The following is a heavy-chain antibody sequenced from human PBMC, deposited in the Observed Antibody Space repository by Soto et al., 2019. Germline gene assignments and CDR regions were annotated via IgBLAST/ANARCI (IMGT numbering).Heavy chain of an antibody. Sequence: ASVKVSCKASGYTFTGYYMHWVRQAPGQGLEWMGWINPNSGGTNYAQKFQGRVTMTRDISIATAYMELSSLRSDDTAIYYCARMATFGSLNWFDPWGQGTLVTVS. V-gene: IGHV1-2*02. CDR2: INPNSGGT. CDR3: ARMATFGSLNWFDP. J-gene: IGHJ5*02. CDR1: GYTFTGYY. D-gene: IGHD3-16*01.